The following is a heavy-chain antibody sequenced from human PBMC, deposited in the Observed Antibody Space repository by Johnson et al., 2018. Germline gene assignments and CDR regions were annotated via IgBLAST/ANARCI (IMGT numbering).Heavy chain of an antibody. D-gene: IGHD3-3*02. CDR2: IKQAGSEK. CDR3: ASLSAGAFDI. V-gene: IGHV3-7*01. J-gene: IGHJ3*02. CDR1: GFTFSSYW. Sequence: EVQLVETGGGLVQPGGSLRLSCAASGFTFSSYWMSWVRQAPGKGLEWVASIKQAGSEKYYVDSVKGRFTISRDNAKNSLYLQMNSLRAEVTAVYYCASLSAGAFDIWGQGTMVTVSS.